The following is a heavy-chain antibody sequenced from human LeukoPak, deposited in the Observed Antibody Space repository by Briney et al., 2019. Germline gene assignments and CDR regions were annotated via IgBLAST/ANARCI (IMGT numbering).Heavy chain of an antibody. Sequence: XXXTSYWIGWVRQLXGXGLEWMGIIYPGDSDTRYSPSFQGQVAISADKSITTAYLQWSSLKASDTAMYYCALAVAGTYFDYWGQGTLVTVSS. V-gene: IGHV5-51*01. CDR3: ALAVAGTYFDY. CDR2: IYPGDSDT. J-gene: IGHJ4*02. CDR1: XXXTSYW. D-gene: IGHD6-19*01.